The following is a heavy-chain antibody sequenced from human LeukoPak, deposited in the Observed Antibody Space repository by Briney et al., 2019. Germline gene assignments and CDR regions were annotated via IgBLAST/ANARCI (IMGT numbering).Heavy chain of an antibody. CDR2: IYYSGST. Sequence: SETLSLTCAVYGGSFSGYYWSWIRQHPGKGLEWIGYIYYSGSTYSNPSLKSRVTISVDTSKNLFSLNLSSVTAADTAVYYCARYCSSTNCYKGGFDPWGQGTLVTVSS. J-gene: IGHJ5*02. CDR3: ARYCSSTNCYKGGFDP. CDR1: GGSFSGYY. D-gene: IGHD2-2*02. V-gene: IGHV4-31*11.